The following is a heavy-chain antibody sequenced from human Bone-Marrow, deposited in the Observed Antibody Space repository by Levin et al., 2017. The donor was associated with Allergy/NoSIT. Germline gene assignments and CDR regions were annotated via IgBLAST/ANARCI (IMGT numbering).Heavy chain of an antibody. J-gene: IGHJ6*02. D-gene: IGHD5-24*01. CDR3: ATETAISWAGMDV. CDR1: GNTVTEVS. Sequence: ISCKVSGNTVTEVSMHWVRQAPGKGLEWMGGLDPDEGQPIYAEEFQGRITMTEDTSTDTAYMELSSLRSEDTAVYYCATETAISWAGMDVWGQGTRVTVSS. CDR2: LDPDEGQP. V-gene: IGHV1-24*01.